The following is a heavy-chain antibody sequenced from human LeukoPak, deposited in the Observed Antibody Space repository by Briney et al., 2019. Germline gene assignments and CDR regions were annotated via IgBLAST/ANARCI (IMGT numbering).Heavy chain of an antibody. CDR1: GYIFTTYY. J-gene: IGHJ3*02. CDR3: ARAKKKDAFDI. CDR2: ISPSGGGI. V-gene: IGHV1-46*01. Sequence: ASVKVCCNASGYIFTTYYMHWVRQAPGQGLEWMGGISPSGGGITYAQKFQGRVTMTRDTSTSTVYMELSSLRSEDTAVYYCARAKKKDAFDIWGQGTMVTVSS.